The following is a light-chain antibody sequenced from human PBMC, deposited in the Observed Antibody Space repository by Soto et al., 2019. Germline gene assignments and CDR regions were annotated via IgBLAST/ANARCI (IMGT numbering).Light chain of an antibody. CDR3: QKYNSAPLP. J-gene: IGKJ4*01. V-gene: IGKV1-27*01. Sequence: DIQMTQSPSSLSAYVGDRVTITCRASQGISNSLAWYQQKPGKVPKLLIYTASTLQSGVPSRFSGRGFGTDCTLTITSQQPEDVATYYCQKYNSAPLPFGGGTKVEIK. CDR1: QGISNS. CDR2: TAS.